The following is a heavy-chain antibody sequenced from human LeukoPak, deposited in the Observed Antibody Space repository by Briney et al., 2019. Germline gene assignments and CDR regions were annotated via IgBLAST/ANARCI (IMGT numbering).Heavy chain of an antibody. CDR2: IIPIFGTA. CDR3: ARDAYNSNVGS. D-gene: IGHD1-20*01. J-gene: IGHJ5*02. V-gene: IGHV1-69*05. CDR1: GGTFSSYA. Sequence: GASVKVSCKASGGTFSSYAISWVRQAPGQGLEWMGRIIPIFGTANYAQKFQGRVTITTDESTSTVYMELSSLRSEDTAVYYCARDAYNSNVGSWGQGTLVTVSS.